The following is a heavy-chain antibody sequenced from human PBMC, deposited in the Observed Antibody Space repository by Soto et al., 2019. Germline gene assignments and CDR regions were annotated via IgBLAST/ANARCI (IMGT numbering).Heavy chain of an antibody. V-gene: IGHV3-74*01. Sequence: EVQLVESGGGLVQPGGSLRLSCAASGFTFSSYWMHWVRQAPGKGLVWVSRINSDGSSTSYADSVKGRFTISRDNAKNTRYLQMDSLRAEETGVYYCARARDGYNPFDYWGQGTLVTVSS. D-gene: IGHD6-25*01. CDR2: INSDGSST. J-gene: IGHJ4*02. CDR1: GFTFSSYW. CDR3: ARARDGYNPFDY.